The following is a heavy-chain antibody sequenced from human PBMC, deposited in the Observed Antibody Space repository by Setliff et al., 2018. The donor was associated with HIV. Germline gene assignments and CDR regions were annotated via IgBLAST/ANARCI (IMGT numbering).Heavy chain of an antibody. J-gene: IGHJ4*02. CDR2: IKTISAGATT. Sequence: GGSLRLSCAASGFTFSDAWMSWVRQAPGKGLEWIGRIKTISAGATTDYTTPVKGRFTISRDDSNNTLYLQMSSLKIDDTAMYYCVLEESYGWGTYLDFWGQGTRVTVSS. CDR1: GFTFSDAW. V-gene: IGHV3-15*01. D-gene: IGHD3-10*01. CDR3: VLEESYGWGTYLDF.